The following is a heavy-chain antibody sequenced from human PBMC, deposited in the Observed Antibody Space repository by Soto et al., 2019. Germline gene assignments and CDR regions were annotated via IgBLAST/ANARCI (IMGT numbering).Heavy chain of an antibody. D-gene: IGHD3-22*01. Sequence: GESLKISCRTSGYRFTSYWIAWVRQMPGKGLGWMGIIFPSDSDTRYSPSFQGQVTISADRSTSTVFLQWASLKASDTAVSFCARKDKSGYFNWFDPWGQGTLVTVAS. CDR3: ARKDKSGYFNWFDP. CDR1: GYRFTSYW. J-gene: IGHJ5*02. V-gene: IGHV5-51*01. CDR2: IFPSDSDT.